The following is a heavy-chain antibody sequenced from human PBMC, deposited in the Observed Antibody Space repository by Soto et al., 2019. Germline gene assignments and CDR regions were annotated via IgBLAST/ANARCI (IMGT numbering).Heavy chain of an antibody. J-gene: IGHJ6*03. D-gene: IGHD6-6*01. CDR3: AREPLEYSSSSEYYYYYMDV. Sequence: QVQLVQSGAEVKKPGSSVKVSCKASGGTFSSYTISWVRQAPGQGLEWMGRIIPILGIANYAQKFQGRVTITADKSTSTAYMELSSLRSEDTAVYYCAREPLEYSSSSEYYYYYMDVLGKGTTVTVSS. CDR2: IIPILGIA. CDR1: GGTFSSYT. V-gene: IGHV1-69*08.